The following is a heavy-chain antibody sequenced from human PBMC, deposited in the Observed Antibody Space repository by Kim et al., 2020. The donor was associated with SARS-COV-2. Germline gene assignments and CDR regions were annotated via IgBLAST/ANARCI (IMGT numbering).Heavy chain of an antibody. V-gene: IGHV3-53*01. Sequence: GGSLRLSCAASGFTVSSNYMSWVRQAPGKGLEWVSLIYSGGSTFYADSVKGRFTISRDNSKNTLYLQMNSLRAEDTAVYYCAGDLGPKGGVDYWGQGTLVTVSS. CDR3: AGDLGPKGGVDY. D-gene: IGHD3-16*01. CDR1: GFTVSSNY. CDR2: IYSGGST. J-gene: IGHJ4*02.